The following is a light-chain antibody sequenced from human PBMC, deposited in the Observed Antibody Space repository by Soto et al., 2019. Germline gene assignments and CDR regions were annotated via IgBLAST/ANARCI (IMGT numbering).Light chain of an antibody. CDR2: KAS. V-gene: IGKV1-5*03. CDR3: QHYNSYSEA. Sequence: DIQMTQSPSSLSASVGDRVTITCRASQTISSWLAWYHQKPGKAPKLLIYKASTLKSGVPPRFSGSGSGTEFTLTISSLQPDDFATYYCQHYNSYSEAFGQGTKVDIK. CDR1: QTISSW. J-gene: IGKJ1*01.